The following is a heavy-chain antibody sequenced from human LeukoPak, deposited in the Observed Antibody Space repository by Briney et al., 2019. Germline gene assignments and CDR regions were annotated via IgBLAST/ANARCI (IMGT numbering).Heavy chain of an antibody. Sequence: PGGSLRLSCAASGFTFSSYSMNWVRQAPGKGPEWVSSISSSSSYIYYADSVKGRFTISRDNAKNSLYLQMNSLRAEDTAVYYCARRAYCGGDCYYSDAFDIWGQGTMVTVSS. D-gene: IGHD2-21*02. J-gene: IGHJ3*02. CDR3: ARRAYCGGDCYYSDAFDI. CDR1: GFTFSSYS. V-gene: IGHV3-21*01. CDR2: ISSSSSYI.